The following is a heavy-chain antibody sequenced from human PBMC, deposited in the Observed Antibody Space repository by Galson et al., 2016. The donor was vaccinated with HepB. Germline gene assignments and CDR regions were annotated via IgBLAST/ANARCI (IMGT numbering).Heavy chain of an antibody. CDR3: AKDHGNRWLNNWFDP. CDR2: MSHDGGHI. V-gene: IGHV3-30*18. D-gene: IGHD6-19*01. J-gene: IGHJ5*02. Sequence: SLRLSCAASGFTFSNYGMHWIRQAPGKGLEWVAVMSHDGGHIFYVDSVKGRFSISRDNSKNTLYLQMNSLRDEDTAVYYCAKDHGNRWLNNWFDPWGQGTLVTVSS. CDR1: GFTFSNYG.